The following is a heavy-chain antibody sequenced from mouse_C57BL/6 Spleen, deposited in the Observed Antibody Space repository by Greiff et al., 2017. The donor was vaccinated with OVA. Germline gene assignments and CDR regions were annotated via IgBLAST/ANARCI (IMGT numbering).Heavy chain of an antibody. CDR3: ARSGYDEDWFAY. CDR2: IYPGDGDT. V-gene: IGHV1-80*01. CDR1: GYAFSSYW. Sequence: QVQLQQSGAELVKPGASVKISCKASGYAFSSYWMNWVKQRPGKGLEWIGQIYPGDGDTNYNGKFKGKATLTADKSSSTAYMQLSSLTSEDSAVYFCARSGYDEDWFAYWGQGTLVTVSA. J-gene: IGHJ3*01. D-gene: IGHD2-2*01.